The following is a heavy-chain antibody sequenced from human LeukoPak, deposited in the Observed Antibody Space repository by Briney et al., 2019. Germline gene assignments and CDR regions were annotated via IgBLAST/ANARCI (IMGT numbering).Heavy chain of an antibody. Sequence: GGSLRLSCAASGFTFSSYSMNWVRQAPGKGLEWVSSISSSSSYIYYADSVKGRFTIPRDNAKNSLYLQMNSLRAEDTAVYYCARWEDIWSGTVPFDYWGQGTLVTVSS. CDR3: ARWEDIWSGTVPFDY. CDR2: ISSSSSYI. J-gene: IGHJ4*02. V-gene: IGHV3-21*01. CDR1: GFTFSSYS. D-gene: IGHD3-3*01.